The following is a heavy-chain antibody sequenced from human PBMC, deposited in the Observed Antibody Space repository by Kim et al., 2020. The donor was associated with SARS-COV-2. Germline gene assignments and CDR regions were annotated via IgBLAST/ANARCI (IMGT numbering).Heavy chain of an antibody. J-gene: IGHJ4*02. D-gene: IGHD3-10*01. CDR3: WRQNYGSGVYVDY. CDR2: IDPSDSYT. V-gene: IGHV5-10-1*01. CDR1: GYSFTSYC. Sequence: GESLKISCKGSGYSFTSYCISWVRQMPGKGLEWMGRIDPSDSYTNYSPSFQGHVTISANKSISTAYLQWSSLKASDNAMYYCWRQNYGSGVYVDYWGQGTMVTVSS.